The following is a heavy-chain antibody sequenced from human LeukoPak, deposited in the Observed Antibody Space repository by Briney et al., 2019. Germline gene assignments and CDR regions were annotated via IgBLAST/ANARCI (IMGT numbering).Heavy chain of an antibody. V-gene: IGHV3-23*01. D-gene: IGHD5-12*01. CDR3: AKDTDLVAAFDY. J-gene: IGHJ4*02. CDR1: GFTFSSYS. Sequence: GGSLRLSCAASGFTFSSYSMNWVRQAPGKGLEWVSAISGSGGSTYYADSVKGRFTISRDNSKNTLYLQMNSLRAEDTAVYYCAKDTDLVAAFDYWGQGTLVTVSS. CDR2: ISGSGGST.